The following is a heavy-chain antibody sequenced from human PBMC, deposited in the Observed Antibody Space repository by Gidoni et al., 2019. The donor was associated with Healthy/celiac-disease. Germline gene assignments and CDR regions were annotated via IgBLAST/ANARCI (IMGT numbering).Heavy chain of an antibody. Sequence: QVQLQESGPGLVKPSQTLSLTCTVSGGSIRSGSYYWSWIRQPAGKGLEWIGRIYTSGSTNYNPSLKSRVTISVDTSKNQFSLKLSSVTAADTAVYYCARDSSSWPYYYYYYGMDVWGQGTTVTVSS. V-gene: IGHV4-61*02. D-gene: IGHD6-13*01. CDR1: GGSIRSGSYY. J-gene: IGHJ6*02. CDR2: IYTSGST. CDR3: ARDSSSWPYYYYYYGMDV.